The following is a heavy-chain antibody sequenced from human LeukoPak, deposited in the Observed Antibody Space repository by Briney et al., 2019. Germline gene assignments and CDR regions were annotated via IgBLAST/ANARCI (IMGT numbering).Heavy chain of an antibody. V-gene: IGHV4-61*01. J-gene: IGHJ6*02. D-gene: IGHD3-9*01. CDR2: IYNGGST. CDR3: ARHFDLYYGMDV. Sequence: SETLSLTCTVSGASVSSGSHFWSWIRQPPGKGLERIAYIYNGGSTNYNPSLKSRVTISVDTSKNQFSLKLSSVTAADTAVYYCARHFDLYYGMDVWGQGTTVTVSS. CDR1: GASVSSGSHF.